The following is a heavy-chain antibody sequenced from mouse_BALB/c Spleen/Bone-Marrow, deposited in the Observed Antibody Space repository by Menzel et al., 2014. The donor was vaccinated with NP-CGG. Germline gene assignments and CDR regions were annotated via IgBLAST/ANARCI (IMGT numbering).Heavy chain of an antibody. V-gene: IGHV6-6*01. D-gene: IGHD1-2*01. J-gene: IGHJ4*01. CDR3: TDLLRLRRDY. CDR2: IRSNSNNHAT. CDR1: GFTFSDAW. Sequence: EVQGVESGGGLVQPGGSMKLSCAASGFTFSDAWMDWVRRSPEKGLEWVAEIRSNSNNHATYYAESVKGRFTISRDDSKSTVYLQMNSLRPEDTGIYYCTDLLRLRRDYWGQGTSVTVSS.